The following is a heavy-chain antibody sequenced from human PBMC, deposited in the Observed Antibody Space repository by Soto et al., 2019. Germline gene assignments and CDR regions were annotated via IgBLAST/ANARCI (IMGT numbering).Heavy chain of an antibody. J-gene: IGHJ4*02. Sequence: EVKLVESGGGLVQPGGSLRLSCAASGFTFSNYDFHWVRQVTGKGLEWVSGIGAAGDTYYAGSVKGRFTMSRENAKNSLYLQMNSLRAGDTAVYYCGRGAAGFASWGQGTLVTVSS. V-gene: IGHV3-13*04. CDR1: GFTFSNYD. CDR2: IGAAGDT. CDR3: GRGAAGFAS. D-gene: IGHD3-16*01.